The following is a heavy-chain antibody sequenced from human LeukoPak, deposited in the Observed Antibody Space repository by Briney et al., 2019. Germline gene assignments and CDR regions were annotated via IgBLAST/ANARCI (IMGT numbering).Heavy chain of an antibody. CDR1: GGSISSYY. V-gene: IGHV4-59*01. CDR3: ATVAVIRGVTYFDY. CDR2: LFYSGST. D-gene: IGHD3-10*01. Sequence: SETLSLTCTVSGGSISSYYWSWIRQPPGKGLEWIAYLFYSGSTDYNPSLESRVTISVDTSKNQFSLKLTSVTAADTAVYYCATVAVIRGVTYFDYWGQGTLVTVSS. J-gene: IGHJ4*02.